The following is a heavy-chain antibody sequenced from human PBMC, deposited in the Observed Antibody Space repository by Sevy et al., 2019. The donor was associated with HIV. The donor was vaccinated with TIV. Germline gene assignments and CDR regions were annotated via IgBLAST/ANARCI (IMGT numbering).Heavy chain of an antibody. CDR1: GYTFTCYS. V-gene: IGHV1-3*01. D-gene: IGHD6-13*01. CDR3: ARDGAASGFWCIGLFGREYFQH. J-gene: IGHJ1*01. Sequence: ASVKVSCKASGYTFTCYSMHWVRQAPGQRLEWMGWINAGNGNTKYSQKFQGRVTITRDTSASTAYMELSSLRSEDTAVYYCARDGAASGFWCIGLFGREYFQHWGQGTLVTVSS. CDR2: INAGNGNT.